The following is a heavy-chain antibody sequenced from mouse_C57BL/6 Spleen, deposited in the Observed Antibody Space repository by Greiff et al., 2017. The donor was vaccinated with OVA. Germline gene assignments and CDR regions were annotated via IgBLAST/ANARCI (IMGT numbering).Heavy chain of an antibody. J-gene: IGHJ1*03. V-gene: IGHV3-6*01. Sequence: EVQLQQSGPGLVKPSQSLSLTCSVTGYSITSGYYWNWIRQFPGNKLEWMGYISYDGSNNYNPSLKNRISITRDTSTNQFFLKLNSVTTEDTATYYCARDLDDYDENWYFDVWGTGTTVTVSS. D-gene: IGHD2-4*01. CDR2: ISYDGSN. CDR1: GYSITSGYY. CDR3: ARDLDDYDENWYFDV.